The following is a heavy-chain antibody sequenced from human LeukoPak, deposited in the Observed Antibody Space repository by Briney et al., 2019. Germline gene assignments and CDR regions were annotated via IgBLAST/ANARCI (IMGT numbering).Heavy chain of an antibody. D-gene: IGHD3/OR15-3a*01. J-gene: IGHJ4*02. CDR3: ANDFTGPYDF. V-gene: IGHV3-66*01. CDR2: IYSGGST. CDR1: EFSVGSNY. Sequence: GGSLRLSWAASEFSVGSNYMTWVRQAPGKGLEWVSLIYSGGSTYYADSVKGRFTISRDNSKNTLYLQMNSLRAEDTAVYYCANDFTGPYDFWGQGTLVTVSS.